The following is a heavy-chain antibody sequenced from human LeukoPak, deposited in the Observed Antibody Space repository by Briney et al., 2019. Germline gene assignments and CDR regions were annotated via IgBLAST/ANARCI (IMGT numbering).Heavy chain of an antibody. CDR2: ISAYNGNT. D-gene: IGHD2-21*01. CDR1: GYTFTSYG. Sequence: ASVKVSCKASGYTFTSYGISWVRQAPGQGLEWMGWISAYNGNTNYAQKLLGRVTMTTDTSTSTAYMELRSLRSDDTAVYYCARDGGDKSYYYYYGMDVWGQGTTVTVSS. J-gene: IGHJ6*02. V-gene: IGHV1-18*01. CDR3: ARDGGDKSYYYYYGMDV.